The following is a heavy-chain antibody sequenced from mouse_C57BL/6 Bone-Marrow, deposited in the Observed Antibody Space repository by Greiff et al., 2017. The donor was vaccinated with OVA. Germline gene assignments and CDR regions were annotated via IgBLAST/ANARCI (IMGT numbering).Heavy chain of an antibody. Sequence: EVQVVESGEGLVKPGGSLKLSCAASGFTFSSYAMSWVRQTPEKRLEWVAYISSGGDYIYYADTVKGRFTISRDNARNTLYLQMSSLKSEDTAMYYCTRGLYYGSSYDYAMDYWGQGTSVTVSS. CDR2: ISSGGDYI. D-gene: IGHD1-1*01. J-gene: IGHJ4*01. V-gene: IGHV5-9-1*02. CDR1: GFTFSSYA. CDR3: TRGLYYGSSYDYAMDY.